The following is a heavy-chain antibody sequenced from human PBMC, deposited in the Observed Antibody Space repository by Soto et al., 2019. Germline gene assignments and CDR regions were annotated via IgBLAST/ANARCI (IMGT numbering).Heavy chain of an antibody. CDR1: GGSISTYY. Sequence: SETLSLTCTVTGGSISTYYWSWIRQPPGKGLEWIGSIYYTGSTNYNPSLKSRGTISVDTSTNEFSLKLSSVTAADTAVYYCARPGHCSGGSCFYFNYWGQGTLVTVSS. V-gene: IGHV4-59*08. CDR3: ARPGHCSGGSCFYFNY. CDR2: IYYTGST. D-gene: IGHD2-15*01. J-gene: IGHJ4*02.